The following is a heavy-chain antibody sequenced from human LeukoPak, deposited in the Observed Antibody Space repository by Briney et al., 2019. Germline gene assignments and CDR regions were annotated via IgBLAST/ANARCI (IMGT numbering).Heavy chain of an antibody. J-gene: IGHJ4*02. Sequence: PSETLSLTCSVSGGVSGGSITNYYCTWTRQPAGKGLDWIGRIYASGSAAYNPSLYSRVSMSVDTSKNQFSLKLNSVTAADTAVYYCTTTAYSSAWRFDYWGQGALVTVSS. V-gene: IGHV4-4*07. CDR1: GGSITNYY. CDR2: IYASGSA. CDR3: TTTAYSSAWRFDY. D-gene: IGHD6-19*01.